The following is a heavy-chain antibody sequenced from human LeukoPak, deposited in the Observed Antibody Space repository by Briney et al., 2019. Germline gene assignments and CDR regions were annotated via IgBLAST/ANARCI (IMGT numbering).Heavy chain of an antibody. CDR1: GGSFSGYY. CDR3: ARGGSGYYYSPPPGAFDI. J-gene: IGHJ3*02. D-gene: IGHD3-22*01. V-gene: IGHV4-34*01. CDR2: INHSGST. Sequence: SETLSLTCAVYGGSFSGYYWSWIRQPPGKGLEWIGEINHSGSTNYNPSLKSRVTISVDTSKNQFSLKLSSVTAADTAVYYCARGGSGYYYSPPPGAFDIWGQGTMVTVSS.